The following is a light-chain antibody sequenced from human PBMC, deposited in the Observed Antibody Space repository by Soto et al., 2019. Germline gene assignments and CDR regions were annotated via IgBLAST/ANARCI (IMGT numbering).Light chain of an antibody. CDR1: SSDVGSYNL. J-gene: IGLJ1*01. V-gene: IGLV2-23*02. CDR2: EVS. CDR3: CSYAGSSTQV. Sequence: QSALTQPASVSGSPGQSITISCTGTSSDVGSYNLVSWYQQHPGKAPKVMIYEVSKRPSGVSNRFSGSKFGNTASLTISGLQADDEAEYYCCSYAGSSTQVFGTGTKLTVL.